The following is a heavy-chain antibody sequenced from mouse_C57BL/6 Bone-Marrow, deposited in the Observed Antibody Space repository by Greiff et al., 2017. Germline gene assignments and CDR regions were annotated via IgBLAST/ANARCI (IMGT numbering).Heavy chain of an antibody. V-gene: IGHV14-2*01. CDR2: IDPEDGET. CDR1: GFNIKDYY. CDR3: AKTSYYSNEFAY. D-gene: IGHD2-5*01. Sequence: VQLKESGAELVKPGASVKLSCTASGFNIKDYYMHWVKQGTEQGLEWIGRIDPEDGETKYAPKFQGKATITADTSSNTAYLQLSSLTSEDTAVYYCAKTSYYSNEFAYWGQGTLVTVSA. J-gene: IGHJ3*01.